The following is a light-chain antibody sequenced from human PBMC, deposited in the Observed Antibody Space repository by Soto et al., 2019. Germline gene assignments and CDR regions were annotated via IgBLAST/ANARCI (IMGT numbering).Light chain of an antibody. CDR2: RNN. J-gene: IGLJ2*01. CDR3: AAWDDSLSAVV. CDR1: SSNIGSNY. Sequence: QSVLTQPPSASGTPGQRVTISCSGSSSNIGSNYVYWYQQLPGTAPKLLIYRNNQRPSGVPDRFSGSKSGTSASLAISGLRSYDEADYSCAAWDDSLSAVVFGGGTKLTVL. V-gene: IGLV1-47*01.